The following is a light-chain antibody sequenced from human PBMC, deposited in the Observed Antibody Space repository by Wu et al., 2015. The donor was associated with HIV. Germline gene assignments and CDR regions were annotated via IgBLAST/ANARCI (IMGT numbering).Light chain of an antibody. CDR3: QQYDRYPYT. CDR1: QSISIW. CDR2: MAS. J-gene: IGKJ2*01. Sequence: DIQMTQSPSTLPASVGDRVTITCRASQSISIWLAWYQQKPGKAPNLLIYMASSLGSGVPSRFSGSGSGTEFTLTISSLQPDDFATYHCQQYDRYPYTFGQGTKLEIK. V-gene: IGKV1-5*03.